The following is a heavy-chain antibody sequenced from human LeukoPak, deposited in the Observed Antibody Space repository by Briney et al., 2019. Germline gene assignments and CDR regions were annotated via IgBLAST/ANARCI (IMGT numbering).Heavy chain of an antibody. CDR2: INHSGRT. Sequence: SETLSLTCDVSGYSINFGHLWGWIRQPPGKGLEWIASINHSGRTHYTPSLKSRGTISVDTLKNQFSLKVTSVTAEDTAMYFCARESSAVAHTMMRDWLDPWGQGTLVTVSS. V-gene: IGHV4-38-2*02. CDR1: GYSINFGHL. D-gene: IGHD3-22*01. CDR3: ARESSAVAHTMMRDWLDP. J-gene: IGHJ5*02.